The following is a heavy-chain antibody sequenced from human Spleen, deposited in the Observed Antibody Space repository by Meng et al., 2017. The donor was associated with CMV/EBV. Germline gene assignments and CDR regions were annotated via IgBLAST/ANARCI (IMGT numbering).Heavy chain of an antibody. CDR1: GFTFGDYA. CDR2: IRSKAYGGTT. Sequence: GESLKISCTASGFTFGDYAMSWVRQAPGKGLEWVGFIRSKAYGGTTEYAASVKGRFTISRDDSKSIAYLQMNSLKTEDTAVYYCTRHESPYGMDVWGQGTTVTVSS. V-gene: IGHV3-49*04. CDR3: TRHESPYGMDV. J-gene: IGHJ6*02.